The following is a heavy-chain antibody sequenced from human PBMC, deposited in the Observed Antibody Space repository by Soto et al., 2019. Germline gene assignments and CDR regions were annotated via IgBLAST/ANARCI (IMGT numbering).Heavy chain of an antibody. CDR2: IFHTGDT. CDR1: TYSISSGFF. Sequence: LSLTCSVSTYSISSGFFWGWIRQPPGKGLEWIGSIFHTGDTYYNPSLKSRITMSVDTSRNQFSLKLTSLTAADTAVYYCARDTNSLDPWGQGTLVTVSS. J-gene: IGHJ5*02. V-gene: IGHV4-38-2*02. CDR3: ARDTNSLDP. D-gene: IGHD1-1*01.